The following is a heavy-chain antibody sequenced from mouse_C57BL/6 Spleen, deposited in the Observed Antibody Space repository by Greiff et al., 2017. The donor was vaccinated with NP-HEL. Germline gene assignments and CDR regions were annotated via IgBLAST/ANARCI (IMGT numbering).Heavy chain of an antibody. D-gene: IGHD1-1*01. CDR2: INSDGGST. Sequence: EVKLVESGGGLVQPGESLKLSCESNEYEFPSHDMSWVRKTPEKRLELVAAINSDGGSTYYPDNVKGRFTISRDNAKNNLYLQMSHLKSEDTAMYYCARDRTTVVSWYFDVWGTGTTVTVSS. CDR3: ARDRTTVVSWYFDV. V-gene: IGHV5-2*03. CDR1: EYEFPSHD. J-gene: IGHJ1*03.